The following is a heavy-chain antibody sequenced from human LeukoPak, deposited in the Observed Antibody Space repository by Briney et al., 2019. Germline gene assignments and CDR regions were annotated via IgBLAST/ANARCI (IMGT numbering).Heavy chain of an antibody. CDR1: GYTFTSYG. CDR3: ARDLWLLSVGDDAFYI. V-gene: IGHV1-18*04. D-gene: IGHD2-21*02. J-gene: IGHJ3*02. CDR2: ISAYNGNT. Sequence: ASVKVSCKASGYTFTSYGSSWGRHAPAERGEWRGWISAYNGNTNYAQKLQGRVTITTDTSTSTAYMELRSLRSDDTAVYYCARDLWLLSVGDDAFYIWGQGTMVTVSS.